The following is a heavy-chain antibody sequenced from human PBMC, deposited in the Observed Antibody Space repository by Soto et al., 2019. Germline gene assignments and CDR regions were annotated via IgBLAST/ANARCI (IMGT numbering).Heavy chain of an antibody. CDR3: AREKCSSTSCNHGMDV. CDR2: ITTTSTYK. V-gene: IGHV3-21*01. J-gene: IGHJ6*02. D-gene: IGHD2-2*01. Sequence: EVQLVESGGSLVKPGGSLRLSCVASAFTFNNFPMHWVRQAPGKGLQWLASITTTSTYKYYADSVKGRFSISRDNAKNSLYLELTNLRSEDTAVYYCAREKCSSTSCNHGMDVWGLGTTVTVSS. CDR1: AFTFNNFP.